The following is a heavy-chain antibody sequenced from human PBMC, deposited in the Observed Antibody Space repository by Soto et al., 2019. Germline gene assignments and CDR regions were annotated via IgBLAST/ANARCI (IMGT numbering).Heavy chain of an antibody. Sequence: GASVKVSCKASGGTFSSYAISWVRQAPGQGLEWMGGIIPIFGTANYAQKFQGRVTITADESTSTAYMELSSLISEDTAVYYCARDHPYCTNGVCYTLDTAMVRGDAFDIWGQGTMVTVSS. V-gene: IGHV1-69*13. CDR1: GGTFSSYA. D-gene: IGHD2-8*01. J-gene: IGHJ3*02. CDR3: ARDHPYCTNGVCYTLDTAMVRGDAFDI. CDR2: IIPIFGTA.